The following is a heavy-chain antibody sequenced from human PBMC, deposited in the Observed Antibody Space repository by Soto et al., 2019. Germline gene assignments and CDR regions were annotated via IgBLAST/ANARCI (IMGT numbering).Heavy chain of an antibody. Sequence: QVQLVESGGGVVQPGRSLRLSCAASGFTFSSYGMHWVRQAPGKGLEWVAVISYDGSNKYYADSVKGRFTISRDNSKNTLYLQMNSLRAEDTAVYYCAKAFLSGTIFGVATLDYWGQGTLVTVSS. CDR1: GFTFSSYG. V-gene: IGHV3-30*18. CDR2: ISYDGSNK. D-gene: IGHD3-3*01. J-gene: IGHJ4*02. CDR3: AKAFLSGTIFGVATLDY.